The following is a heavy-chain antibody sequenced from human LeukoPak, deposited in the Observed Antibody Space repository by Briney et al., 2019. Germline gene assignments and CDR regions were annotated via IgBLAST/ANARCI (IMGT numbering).Heavy chain of an antibody. CDR3: ALLDRGVVFDY. V-gene: IGHV3-74*01. D-gene: IGHD3-10*01. CDR2: INSDGSST. J-gene: IGHJ4*02. CDR1: GFTFSNYW. Sequence: RGSLRLSCAASGFTFSNYWMHWVRQAPGKGLLWVSRINSDGSSTNYADSVKGRFTISRDNAKNTLYLQMNSLRAEDTAVYYCALLDRGVVFDYWGQGTQVTVSS.